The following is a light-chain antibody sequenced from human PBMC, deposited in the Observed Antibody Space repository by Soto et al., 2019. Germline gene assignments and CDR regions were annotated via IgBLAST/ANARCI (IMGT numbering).Light chain of an antibody. J-gene: IGKJ4*01. CDR3: QQRRAWPRV. Sequence: EIVLTQSPATLSLSPGERATLSCRASQSVGTYLVWYQQKPGQAPRRLIYDASKSAIAIPDRFSGSGSGTDFTLTISSLEPGDSAVYYCQQRRAWPRVFGGGTRME. CDR1: QSVGTY. CDR2: DAS. V-gene: IGKV3-11*01.